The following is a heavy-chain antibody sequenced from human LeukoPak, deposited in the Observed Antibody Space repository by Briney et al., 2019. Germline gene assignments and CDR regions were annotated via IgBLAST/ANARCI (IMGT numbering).Heavy chain of an antibody. Sequence: PGGSLRISCAASGFTFSSYVMSWVRQAPGKGLEWVSAISGSGGNTYYADSVKGRFTISRDNSKNTLYLQMNSLRAEDTAVYYCAKLAAAGGGYWGQGTLVTVSS. J-gene: IGHJ4*02. CDR1: GFTFSSYV. V-gene: IGHV3-23*01. CDR3: AKLAAAGGGY. CDR2: ISGSGGNT. D-gene: IGHD6-13*01.